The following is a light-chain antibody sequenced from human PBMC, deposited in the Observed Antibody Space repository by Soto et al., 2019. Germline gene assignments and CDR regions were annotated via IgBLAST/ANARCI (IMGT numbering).Light chain of an antibody. CDR3: QQYNSWPLT. CDR1: QSANSNY. J-gene: IGKJ4*01. Sequence: ELVLTQSPCTLSLSPGERATLSCRASQSANSNYLAWYQQKPGQAPRLLIYGGSSRATGIPDRFSGSGSGTDVTLTISRLQPEDFLMYYCQQYNSWPLTFGGGTKVDNK. V-gene: IGKV3-20*01. CDR2: GGS.